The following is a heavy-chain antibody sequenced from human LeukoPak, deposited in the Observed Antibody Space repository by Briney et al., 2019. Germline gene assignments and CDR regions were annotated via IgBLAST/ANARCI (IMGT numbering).Heavy chain of an antibody. CDR1: GFTFSSYA. CDR2: ISGSGGIT. D-gene: IGHD3-9*01. J-gene: IGHJ4*02. CDR3: ARGVRAYYDILTGFDY. V-gene: IGHV3-23*01. Sequence: GGSLRLSCAASGFTFSSYAMSWVRQAPGKGLEWVSAISGSGGITYYADSVKGRFTISRDNSKNTLYLQMNSLRAEDTAVYYCARGVRAYYDILTGFDYWGQGTLVTVSS.